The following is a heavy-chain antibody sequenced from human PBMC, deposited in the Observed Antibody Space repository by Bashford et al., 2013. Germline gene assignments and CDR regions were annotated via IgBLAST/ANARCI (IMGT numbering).Heavy chain of an antibody. CDR2: INPSGGST. Sequence: ASVKVSCKASGYTFTSYYMHWVRQAPGQGLEWMGIINPSGGSTSYAQKFQGRVTMTRDTSTSTVYMELSSLRSEDTAVYYCARVAYDILTGYYSSFDYWGQGTLVTVSS. CDR3: ARVAYDILTGYYSSFDY. D-gene: IGHD3-9*01. V-gene: IGHV1-46*01. CDR1: GYTFTSYY. J-gene: IGHJ4*02.